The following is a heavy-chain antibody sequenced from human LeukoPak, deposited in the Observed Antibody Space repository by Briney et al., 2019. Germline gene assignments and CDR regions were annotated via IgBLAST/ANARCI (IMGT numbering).Heavy chain of an antibody. CDR3: AKGGAAPYGDYDRYFQH. CDR1: GFTFSIYA. D-gene: IGHD4-17*01. V-gene: IGHV3-23*01. Sequence: PGGSLRLSCAASGFTFSIYAMSWVRQAPGKGLEWVSAISGSGGSTYYADSVKGRFTISRDNSKNTLYLQMNSLRAEDTAVYYCAKGGAAPYGDYDRYFQHWGQGTLVTVSS. CDR2: ISGSGGST. J-gene: IGHJ1*01.